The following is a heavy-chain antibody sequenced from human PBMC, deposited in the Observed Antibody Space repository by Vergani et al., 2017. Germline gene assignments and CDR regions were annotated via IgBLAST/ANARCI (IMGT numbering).Heavy chain of an antibody. Sequence: QVQLQESGPGLVQPSETLSLTCTVSGGSISSYYWSWIRQPPGKGLEWIGYIYYSGSTNYNPSLKSRVTISVDTSKNQFSLKLSSVTAADTTVYYCARVVGDYVWGSYRPNDMDVWGKGTTVTVSS. J-gene: IGHJ6*03. CDR2: IYYSGST. V-gene: IGHV4-59*01. D-gene: IGHD3-16*02. CDR1: GGSISSYY. CDR3: ARVVGDYVWGSYRPNDMDV.